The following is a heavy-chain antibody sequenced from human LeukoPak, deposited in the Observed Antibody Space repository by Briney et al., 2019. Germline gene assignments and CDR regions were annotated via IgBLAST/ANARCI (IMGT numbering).Heavy chain of an antibody. J-gene: IGHJ4*02. D-gene: IGHD4-17*01. V-gene: IGHV3-48*01. CDR2: ISGNSDTI. Sequence: PGGSLRLSCAASGFTFSSYSMNWVRQAPRKGLEWVSYISGNSDTIYYADSVKGRFTISRDSAKNSLYLQMNSLRAEDTAVYYCARDSYGDYYFDYWGQGTLVTVSS. CDR1: GFTFSSYS. CDR3: ARDSYGDYYFDY.